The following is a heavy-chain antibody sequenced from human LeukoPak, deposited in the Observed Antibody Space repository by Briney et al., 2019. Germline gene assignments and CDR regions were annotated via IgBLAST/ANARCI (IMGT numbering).Heavy chain of an antibody. D-gene: IGHD3-3*01. V-gene: IGHV1-18*01. CDR1: GYTLTSYD. CDR2: ISAYNGNT. J-gene: IGHJ3*02. Sequence: ASVKVSCKASGYTLTSYDINWVRQAPGQELEWMGWISAYNGNTNYAQKLQGRVTMTTDTSTSTAYMELRSLRSDDTAVYYCARGVRHYDFWSGSFAGAFDIWGQGTMVTVSS. CDR3: ARGVRHYDFWSGSFAGAFDI.